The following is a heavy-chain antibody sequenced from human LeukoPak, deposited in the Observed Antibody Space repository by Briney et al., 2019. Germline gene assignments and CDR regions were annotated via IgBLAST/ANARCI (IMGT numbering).Heavy chain of an antibody. D-gene: IGHD6-6*01. J-gene: IGHJ4*02. V-gene: IGHV3-33*01. CDR1: GFTFSSYG. Sequence: GGSLRLSCAASGFTFSSYGMHWVRQAPGKGLEWVAVIWYDGSKKYYADSVKGRFTISRDNSKNTLYLQMNSLRAEDTAVYYCARDRYSSSSEGPFDYWGQGTLVTVSS. CDR3: ARDRYSSSSEGPFDY. CDR2: IWYDGSKK.